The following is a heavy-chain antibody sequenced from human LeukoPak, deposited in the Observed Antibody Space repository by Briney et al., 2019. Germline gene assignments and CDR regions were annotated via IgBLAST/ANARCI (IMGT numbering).Heavy chain of an antibody. V-gene: IGHV4-31*03. Sequence: SETLSLTCTVSGGSISSGGYYWSWIRQHPGKGLEWIGYIYYSGSTYYNPSLKSRVTISVDTSKNQFSLKLSSVTAADTAVYCCARGIVATITGRGRVDYWGQGTLVTVSS. J-gene: IGHJ4*02. D-gene: IGHD5-12*01. CDR1: GGSISSGGYY. CDR3: ARGIVATITGRGRVDY. CDR2: IYYSGST.